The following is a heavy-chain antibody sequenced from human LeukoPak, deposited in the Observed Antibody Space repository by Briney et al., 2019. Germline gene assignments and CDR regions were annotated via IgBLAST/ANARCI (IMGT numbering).Heavy chain of an antibody. CDR3: ARCVNSYGTGYQFDP. CDR1: GGSIGDYY. V-gene: IGHV4-59*01. Sequence: SETLSLTCTVSGGSIGDYYWSWVRQTPGKGLEWIGFVNYTGATNNNPSLKSRVTISLDTAKNQFSLNLNSVDAADTAFYFCARCVNSYGTGYQFDPWSQGTLVSVSS. D-gene: IGHD5-18*01. J-gene: IGHJ5*02. CDR2: VNYTGAT.